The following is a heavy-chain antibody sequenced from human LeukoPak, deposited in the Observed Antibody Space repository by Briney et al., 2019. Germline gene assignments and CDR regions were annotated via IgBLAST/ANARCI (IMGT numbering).Heavy chain of an antibody. D-gene: IGHD3-16*02. CDR3: ARDYLHAFDY. CDR2: ISGSGNAI. CDR1: GFSFSSYS. V-gene: IGHV3-48*01. J-gene: IGHJ4*02. Sequence: GRSLRLSCAASGFSFSSYSMNWVRQAPGKGLEWVSYISGSGNAIHYTDSVKGRFTISRDNAKNALYLQMNSLRAEDTAVYFCARDYLHAFDYWGQGTLVTVSS.